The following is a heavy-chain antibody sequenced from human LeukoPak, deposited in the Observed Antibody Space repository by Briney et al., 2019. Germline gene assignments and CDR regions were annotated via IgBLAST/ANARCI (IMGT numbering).Heavy chain of an antibody. D-gene: IGHD6-19*01. CDR3: ARVSDDSGWNFDY. V-gene: IGHV1-3*01. Sequence: ASVKVSCKASGYTFTSYAIHWVRQAPGQRLEWMGWINAGTGNRKYSQKFQDRVTITRETSATTAYMELSSLTSEDTAVYYCARVSDDSGWNFDYWGQGTLVTVSS. J-gene: IGHJ4*02. CDR1: GYTFTSYA. CDR2: INAGTGNR.